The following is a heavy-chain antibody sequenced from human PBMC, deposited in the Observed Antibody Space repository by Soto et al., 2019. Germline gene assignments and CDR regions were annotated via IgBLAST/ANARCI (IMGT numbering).Heavy chain of an antibody. CDR3: ARERVSNYGSGRDYYYGMDV. CDR1: GGTFSSYA. J-gene: IGHJ6*02. D-gene: IGHD3-10*01. CDR2: IIPIFGTA. Sequence: QVQLVQSGAEVKKPGSSVKVSCKASGGTFSSYAISWVRQAPGQGLEWMGGIIPIFGTANYAQKFRGRVTITADEATSTAYMELSSLRSEDTAVYYCARERVSNYGSGRDYYYGMDVWGQGTTVTVSS. V-gene: IGHV1-69*01.